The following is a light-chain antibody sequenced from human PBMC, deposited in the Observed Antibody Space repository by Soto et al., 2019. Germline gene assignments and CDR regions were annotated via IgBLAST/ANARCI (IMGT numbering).Light chain of an antibody. CDR2: EDD. J-gene: IGLJ2*01. CDR3: QSYNNIIGV. V-gene: IGLV6-57*04. Sequence: NFMLTQPHSVSESPGKTVTISCTRYSGSIASNFVQWYQQRPCSAPTTVIYEDDQRPSGVPGRFSGSIDRSSNSAPLTISRLKTEDEADYYCQSYNNIIGVFGGGTKLTVL. CDR1: SGSIASNF.